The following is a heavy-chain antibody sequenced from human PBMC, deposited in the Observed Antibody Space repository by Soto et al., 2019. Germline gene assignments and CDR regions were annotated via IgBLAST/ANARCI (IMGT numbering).Heavy chain of an antibody. CDR3: AKVGHYNYDP. Sequence: EVQVLESGGGFVQPGWSLRLSCAASGFTFTSYAMSWVRQAPGKGLEWVSAINGGGGTSYADSVKGRFTISRDISKSTVFLQMDSLRAEDTAVYYCAKVGHYNYDPWGQGTLVTVSS. J-gene: IGHJ5*02. D-gene: IGHD3-22*01. V-gene: IGHV3-23*01. CDR2: INGGGGT. CDR1: GFTFTSYA.